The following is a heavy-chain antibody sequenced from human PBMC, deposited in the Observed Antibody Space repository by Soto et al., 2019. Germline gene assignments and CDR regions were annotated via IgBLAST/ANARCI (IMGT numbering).Heavy chain of an antibody. V-gene: IGHV1-18*04. Sequence: QVQLVQSGAEVKKPGASVRVSCKASEHTFTNYGINWVRLAPGQGLEWMGWINTYSGNTIYAQKFQDRLTITTATSPNTASMELRSLTSDDTAVFYCAGGQGSLIPYYFDSWGQGTLVTVSS. D-gene: IGHD2-2*01. CDR3: AGGQGSLIPYYFDS. CDR2: INTYSGNT. CDR1: EHTFTNYG. J-gene: IGHJ4*02.